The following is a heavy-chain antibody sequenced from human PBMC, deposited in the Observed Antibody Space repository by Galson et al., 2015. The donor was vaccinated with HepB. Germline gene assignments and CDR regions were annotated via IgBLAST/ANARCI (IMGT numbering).Heavy chain of an antibody. CDR1: GYSFSNYG. Sequence: SVKVSCKASGYSFSNYGISWVRQAPGQGLEWMGRISPYNGKTDYAQNFQGRVTMTTDTPTTTAYMELRSLRSDDTAVYYCARFIQQLCDYWGQGTLVTVSS. V-gene: IGHV1-18*01. D-gene: IGHD6-13*01. J-gene: IGHJ4*02. CDR3: ARFIQQLCDY. CDR2: ISPYNGKT.